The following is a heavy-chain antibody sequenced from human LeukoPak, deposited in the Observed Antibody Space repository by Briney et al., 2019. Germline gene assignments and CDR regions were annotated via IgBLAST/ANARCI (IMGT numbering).Heavy chain of an antibody. J-gene: IGHJ4*02. CDR2: ISYDGINQ. CDR3: ALTTFGVVYYFDY. CDR1: GFTFSSYA. V-gene: IGHV3-30*04. D-gene: IGHD1/OR15-1a*01. Sequence: GRSLRLSCATSGFTFSSYAMHWVRQAPGKGLEWVALISYDGINQYYADSVKGRFIISRDNSKNTLYLQLNSLRLEDTAVYYCALTTFGVVYYFDYWGQGTLVTVSS.